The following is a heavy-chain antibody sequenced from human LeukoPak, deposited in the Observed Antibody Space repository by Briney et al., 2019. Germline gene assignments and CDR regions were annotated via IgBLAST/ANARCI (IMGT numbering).Heavy chain of an antibody. D-gene: IGHD3-22*01. V-gene: IGHV4-59*01. CDR3: ASLYDSYEDDAFDI. J-gene: IGHJ3*02. Sequence: SETLSLTCTVSGGSISSYYWSWIRQPPGKGLEWIGYIYYSGSTNYNPSLKSRVTISVDTSKNQISLKLSSVTAADTAVYYCASLYDSYEDDAFDIWGQGTMVTVSS. CDR2: IYYSGST. CDR1: GGSISSYY.